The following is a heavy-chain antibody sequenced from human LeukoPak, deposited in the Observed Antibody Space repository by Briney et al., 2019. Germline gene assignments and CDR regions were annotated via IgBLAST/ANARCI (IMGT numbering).Heavy chain of an antibody. Sequence: ASMKVSCKASGYTFTSYGISWVRQAPGQGLEWMGWISAYNGNTNYAQKLQGRVTMTTDTSTSTAYMELRSLRSDDTAVYYCARGGIVVVPAGSNWFDPWGQGTLVTVSS. J-gene: IGHJ5*02. CDR2: ISAYNGNT. V-gene: IGHV1-18*04. D-gene: IGHD2-2*01. CDR3: ARGGIVVVPAGSNWFDP. CDR1: GYTFTSYG.